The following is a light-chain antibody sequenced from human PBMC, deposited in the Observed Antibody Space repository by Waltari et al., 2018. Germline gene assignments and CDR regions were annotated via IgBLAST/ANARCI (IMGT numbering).Light chain of an antibody. J-gene: IGLJ3*02. CDR1: SSDVGGYTY. CDR3: SSYTSSSTWV. Sequence: QSALTQPASVSGSPGPSIPIPCTGPSSDVGGYTYVSWYQQHPGKAPKLMIYDVSKRPSGVSKRFSGSKSGNTASLTISGLQAEDEADYYCSSYTSSSTWVFGGGTKLTVL. CDR2: DVS. V-gene: IGLV2-14*01.